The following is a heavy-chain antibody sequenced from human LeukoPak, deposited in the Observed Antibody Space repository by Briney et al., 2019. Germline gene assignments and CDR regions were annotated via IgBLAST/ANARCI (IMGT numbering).Heavy chain of an antibody. Sequence: SETLSLTCTVSGYSISSGYYWGWIRQPPGKGLEWIGSISHSGNTYQNPSLKSRVTMSVDTSKNQFSLKLSSVTAADTAVYYCARDVGSGYSYGAPDYWGQGTLVTVSS. CDR1: GYSISSGYY. J-gene: IGHJ4*02. D-gene: IGHD5-18*01. CDR2: ISHSGNT. V-gene: IGHV4-38-2*02. CDR3: ARDVGSGYSYGAPDY.